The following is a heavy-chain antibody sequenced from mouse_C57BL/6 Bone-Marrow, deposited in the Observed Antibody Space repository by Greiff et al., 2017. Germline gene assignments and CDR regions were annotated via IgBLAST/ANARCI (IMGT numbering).Heavy chain of an antibody. J-gene: IGHJ4*01. CDR2: ISSGGSYT. Sequence: EVKLVESGGDLVKPGGSLKLSCAASGFTFSSYGMSWVRQTPDKRLEWVATISSGGSYTYYPDSVKGRFTISRDNAKNTLYLQMSSLKSEDTAMYYCARDYYGSSHAMDYWGQGTSVTVSS. D-gene: IGHD1-1*01. CDR3: ARDYYGSSHAMDY. CDR1: GFTFSSYG. V-gene: IGHV5-6*02.